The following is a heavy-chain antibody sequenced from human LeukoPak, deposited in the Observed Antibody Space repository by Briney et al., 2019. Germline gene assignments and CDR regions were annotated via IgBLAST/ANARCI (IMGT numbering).Heavy chain of an antibody. Sequence: SEALSLTCTVSGYSISSGYYWGWIRQPPGKGLEWIGSIYHSGSTYYNPSLKSRVTISVDTSKNQFSLKLSSVTAADTAVYYCASTFDWLSFDYWGQGTLVTVSS. D-gene: IGHD3-9*01. J-gene: IGHJ4*02. CDR3: ASTFDWLSFDY. CDR2: IYHSGST. CDR1: GYSISSGYY. V-gene: IGHV4-38-2*02.